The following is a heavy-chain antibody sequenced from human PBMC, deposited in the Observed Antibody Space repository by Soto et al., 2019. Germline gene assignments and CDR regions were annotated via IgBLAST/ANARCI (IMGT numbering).Heavy chain of an antibody. D-gene: IGHD1-1*01. CDR3: ARDPGYLGQFDY. V-gene: IGHV3-30-3*01. J-gene: IGHJ4*02. CDR2: ISYDGSNK. CDR1: GFTFSSYA. Sequence: GGSLRLSCAASGFTFSSYAMHWVRQAPGKGLEWVAVISYDGSNKYYADSVKGRFTISRDNSKNTLYLQMNSLRAEDTAVYYCARDPGYLGQFDYWGQGTLVTVSS.